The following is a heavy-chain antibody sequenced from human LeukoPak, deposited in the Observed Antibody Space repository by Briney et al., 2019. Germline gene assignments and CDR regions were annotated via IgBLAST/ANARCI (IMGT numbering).Heavy chain of an antibody. CDR2: ISDDGTTT. J-gene: IGHJ5*02. D-gene: IGHD3-10*01. V-gene: IGHV3-74*01. CDR3: ARDSRYHSGWGSYQPYWFDP. Sequence: GGSLGLSCAASGFTFNLYWIHWVRQPPGKGLEWLSRISDDGTTTNYADSVKGRFTISRDNAKNTLYLQMHSLRVDDTAVYYCARDSRYHSGWGSYQPYWFDPWGQGTLVTVSS. CDR1: GFTFNLYW.